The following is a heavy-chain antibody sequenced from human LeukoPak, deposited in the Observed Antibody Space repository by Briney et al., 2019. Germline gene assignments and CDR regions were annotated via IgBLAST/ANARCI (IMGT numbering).Heavy chain of an antibody. V-gene: IGHV3-11*04. CDR1: GFNFSDYY. D-gene: IGHD3-22*01. CDR2: FSSGDTNI. Sequence: GGSLRLSCAASGFNFSDYYMSWVRQAPGRGLEWISFFSSGDTNIKYADSVKGRFTISRDNAKHSLYLQMNSLRAEDTAVYFCAREIHSTGYYYGGCYMDVWGEGNTVTVSS. J-gene: IGHJ6*03. CDR3: AREIHSTGYYYGGCYMDV.